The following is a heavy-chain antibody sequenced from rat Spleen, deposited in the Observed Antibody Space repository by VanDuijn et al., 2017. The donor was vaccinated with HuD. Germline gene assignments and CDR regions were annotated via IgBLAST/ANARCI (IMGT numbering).Heavy chain of an antibody. D-gene: IGHD1-9*01. J-gene: IGHJ2*01. V-gene: IGHV5-31*01. CDR2: ITQTGGST. CDR3: ARDRGYNYFDY. CDR1: XFTXXNYX. Sequence: EVQLVESGGGLVXXGRXXKLSCVXXXFTXXNYXXXWIXXXPGRVLELVASITQTGGSTYYPDSVKGRFTISRDNAKSTLYLQMNSLRSEDTATYYCARDRGYNYFDYWGQGVMVTVSS.